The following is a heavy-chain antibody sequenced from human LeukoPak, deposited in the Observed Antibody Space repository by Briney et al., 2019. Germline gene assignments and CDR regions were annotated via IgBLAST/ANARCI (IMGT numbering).Heavy chain of an antibody. V-gene: IGHV1-3*01. D-gene: IGHD2-2*01. Sequence: ASVKVSCKASGYTFTSYAMHWVRQASGQRLEWMGWINAGNGNTKYSQKFQGRVTITRDTSASTAYMELSSLRSEDTAVYYCARELGYCSSTSCLFWFDPWGQGTLVTVSS. CDR1: GYTFTSYA. J-gene: IGHJ5*02. CDR2: INAGNGNT. CDR3: ARELGYCSSTSCLFWFDP.